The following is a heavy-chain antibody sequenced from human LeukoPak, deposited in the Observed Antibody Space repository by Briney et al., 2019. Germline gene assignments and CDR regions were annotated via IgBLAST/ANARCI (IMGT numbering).Heavy chain of an antibody. CDR2: IYYSGST. Sequence: SQTLSLTCTVSGGSISSGGYYWSWIRQHPGKGPEWIGYIYYSGSTYYNPSLKSRVTISVDTSKNQFSLKLSSVTAADTAVYYCARHIQLWPYFDYWGQGTLVTVSS. CDR1: GGSISSGGYY. D-gene: IGHD5-18*01. J-gene: IGHJ4*02. V-gene: IGHV4-31*03. CDR3: ARHIQLWPYFDY.